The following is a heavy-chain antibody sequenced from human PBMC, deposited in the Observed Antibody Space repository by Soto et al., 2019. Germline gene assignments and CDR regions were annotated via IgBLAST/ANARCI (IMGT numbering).Heavy chain of an antibody. CDR2: IDQDGSAK. V-gene: IGHV3-7*01. Sequence: EVQLVESGGGLVQPGGSLRLSCAASEFTFSRHWMSWVRQAPGKGLEWVANIDQDGSAKYYVSSVKGRFTISRDNAKNSLFLQMDSLRAEDTAVYYCATDPFSIGDANPFDIWGQGTKVTVSS. CDR1: EFTFSRHW. CDR3: ATDPFSIGDANPFDI. J-gene: IGHJ3*02.